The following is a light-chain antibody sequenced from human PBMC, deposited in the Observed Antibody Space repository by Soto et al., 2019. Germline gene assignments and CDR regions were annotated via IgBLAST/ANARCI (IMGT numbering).Light chain of an antibody. CDR2: DAS. J-gene: IGKJ2*01. CDR1: QSVSSY. CDR3: QQRSNWPPYT. V-gene: IGKV3-11*01. Sequence: EIVLTQSPATLSVSPGERATLSCRASQSVSSYLAWYQQKPGQAPRLLIYDASNRATGIPARFSGSGSGTDFTLPTSSLEPEDFAVSYCQQRSNWPPYTFGQGTKLEIK.